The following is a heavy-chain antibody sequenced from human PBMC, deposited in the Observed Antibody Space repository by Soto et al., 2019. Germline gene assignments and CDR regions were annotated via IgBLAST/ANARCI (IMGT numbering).Heavy chain of an antibody. CDR3: ARGGGSSPFDY. J-gene: IGHJ4*02. Sequence: VGSLRLSCAASGFTFSDHYMAWFRQTPERGLEWLAYISHRSLTIYHARSVKDRFTISRDDATDSLYLQLNSLRVEDTAVYFCARGGGSSPFDYWGQGTVVTVSS. CDR1: GFTFSDHY. CDR2: ISHRSLTI. V-gene: IGHV3-11*01. D-gene: IGHD6-6*01.